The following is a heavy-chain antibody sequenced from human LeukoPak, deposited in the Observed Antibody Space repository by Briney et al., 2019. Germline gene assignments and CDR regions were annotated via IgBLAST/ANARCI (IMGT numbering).Heavy chain of an antibody. CDR2: IYYSGST. CDR1: GGSISSSSYY. D-gene: IGHD3-3*01. CDR3: ARSLRFLEWLSIPNWFDP. J-gene: IGHJ5*02. Sequence: PSETLSLTCTVSGGSISSSSYYWGWIRQPPGKGLEWIGSIYYSGSTYYKPSLKSRVTISVDTSKNQFSLKLSSVTAADTAVYYCARSLRFLEWLSIPNWFDPWGQGTLVTVSS. V-gene: IGHV4-39*07.